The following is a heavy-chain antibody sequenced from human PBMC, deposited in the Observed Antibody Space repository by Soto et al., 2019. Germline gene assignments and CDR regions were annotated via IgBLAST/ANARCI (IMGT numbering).Heavy chain of an antibody. CDR2: ISYDGSNK. CDR3: AKDRASITIFGVVPKGGDAFDI. V-gene: IGHV3-30*18. CDR1: GFTFSSYG. D-gene: IGHD3-3*01. Sequence: GGSLRLSCAASGFTFSSYGMHWVRQAPGKGLEWVAVISYDGSNKYYADSVKGRFTISRDNSKNTLYLQMNSLRAEDTAVYYCAKDRASITIFGVVPKGGDAFDIWGQGTMVTVSS. J-gene: IGHJ3*02.